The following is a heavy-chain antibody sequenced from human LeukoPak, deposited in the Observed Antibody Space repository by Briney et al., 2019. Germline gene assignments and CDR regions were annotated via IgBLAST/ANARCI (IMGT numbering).Heavy chain of an antibody. CDR3: ARVDDYYDSSGYHDAFDI. CDR1: GGSISGYY. V-gene: IGHV4-4*07. Sequence: SETLSLTCTDSGGSISGYYWSWMRQPLGKGLEWIGRFFNGGSTTYNPSLKSRVTTSTAESKNEFYLKLTSVTAADTAVYYCARVDDYYDSSGYHDAFDIWGQGTMVTVSS. D-gene: IGHD3-22*01. CDR2: FFNGGST. J-gene: IGHJ3*02.